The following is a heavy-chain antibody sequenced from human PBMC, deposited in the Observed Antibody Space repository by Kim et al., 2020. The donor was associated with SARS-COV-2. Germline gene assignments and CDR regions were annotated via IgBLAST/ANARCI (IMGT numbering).Heavy chain of an antibody. CDR2: IYYSGST. CDR3: ARLDIYRGFGELRFDY. V-gene: IGHV4-59*08. J-gene: IGHJ4*01. Sequence: SETLSLTCTVSGGSISSYYWSWIRQPPGKGLEWIGYIYYSGSTNYNPSLKSRVTISVDTSKNQFSLKLSSVTAADTAVYYCARLDIYRGFGELRFDYWG. D-gene: IGHD3-10*01. CDR1: GGSISSYY.